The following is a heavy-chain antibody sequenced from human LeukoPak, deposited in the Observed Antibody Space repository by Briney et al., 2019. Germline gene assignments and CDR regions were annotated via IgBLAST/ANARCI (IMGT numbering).Heavy chain of an antibody. CDR1: GGSISSGGYY. CDR2: IYYSGST. Sequence: PSETRSLTCTVSGGSISSGGYYWSWIRQHPGKGLEWIGYIYYSGSTYYNPSLKSRATISVDTSKNQCSLKLSSVTVADTAVYYCARTNSGYDSPDAFDIWGQGTMVTVSS. V-gene: IGHV4-31*03. D-gene: IGHD5-12*01. J-gene: IGHJ3*02. CDR3: ARTNSGYDSPDAFDI.